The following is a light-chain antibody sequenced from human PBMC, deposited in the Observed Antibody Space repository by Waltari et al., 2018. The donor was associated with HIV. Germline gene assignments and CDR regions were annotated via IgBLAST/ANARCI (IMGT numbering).Light chain of an antibody. J-gene: IGLJ2*01. CDR2: EVN. CDR3: SLYTGTTNVL. Sequence: QSALTQPPSVSGSPGQSVSIYCTGSSSAVGSYNRVSWYPPPPGTAPKPIIYEVNNRPSGVPDRFSGSQSGNTASLTISGLQAEDEADYYCSLYTGTTNVLFGGGTKLTVL. V-gene: IGLV2-18*01. CDR1: SSAVGSYNR.